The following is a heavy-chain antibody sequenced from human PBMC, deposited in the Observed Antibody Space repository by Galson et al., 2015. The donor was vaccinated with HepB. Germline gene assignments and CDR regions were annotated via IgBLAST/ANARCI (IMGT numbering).Heavy chain of an antibody. V-gene: IGHV3-30-3*01. Sequence: SLRLSCAASGFTFNIYTMHWVRQAPGKGLEWVATISSAGDIQYYADSVKGRFTISRDNSKNMLYLQTNSLRAEDTAVYYCTRDAMGRGSGSYSAFDYWGQGTLVTVSS. CDR1: GFTFNIYT. D-gene: IGHD1-26*01. CDR2: ISSAGDIQ. J-gene: IGHJ4*02. CDR3: TRDAMGRGSGSYSAFDY.